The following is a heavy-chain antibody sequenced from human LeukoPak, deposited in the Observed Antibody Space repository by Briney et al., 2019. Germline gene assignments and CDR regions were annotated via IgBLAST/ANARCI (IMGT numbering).Heavy chain of an antibody. J-gene: IGHJ4*02. CDR2: INPNSGGT. Sequence: GASVKVSCKASGYTFTGYYMHWVRQAPGQGLEWMGWINPNSGGTKYAQKFQGRVTMTRDTSISTAYMELSRLRSDDTAVYYCARRRSVAANLDYWGQGTLVTVSS. D-gene: IGHD2-21*02. CDR3: ARRRSVAANLDY. CDR1: GYTFTGYY. V-gene: IGHV1-2*02.